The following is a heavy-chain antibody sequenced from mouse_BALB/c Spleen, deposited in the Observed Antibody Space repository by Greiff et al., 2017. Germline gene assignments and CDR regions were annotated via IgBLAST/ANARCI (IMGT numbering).Heavy chain of an antibody. CDR1: GFTFSSFG. CDR3: ARSGDYGAWFAY. Sequence: EVKLMESGGGLVQPGGSRKLSCAASGFTFSSFGMHWVRQAPEKGLEWVAYISSGSSTIYYADTVKGRFTISRDNPKNTLFLQMTSLRSEDTAMYYCARSGDYGAWFAYWGRGTLVTVSA. D-gene: IGHD2-4*01. V-gene: IGHV5-17*02. CDR2: ISSGSSTI. J-gene: IGHJ3*01.